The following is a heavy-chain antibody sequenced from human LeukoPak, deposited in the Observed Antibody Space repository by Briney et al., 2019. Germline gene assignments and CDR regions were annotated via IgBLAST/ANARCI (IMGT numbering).Heavy chain of an antibody. CDR2: IIPIFGTA. Sequence: ASVKVSCKASGGTFSSYAISWVRQAPGQGLEWMGGIIPIFGTANYAQKFQGRVTITADESTSTAYMELSSLRSDDTAVYYCARVWDWTIDSGFVPDYWGQGTLVTVSS. D-gene: IGHD3/OR15-3a*01. J-gene: IGHJ4*02. CDR1: GGTFSSYA. CDR3: ARVWDWTIDSGFVPDY. V-gene: IGHV1-69*13.